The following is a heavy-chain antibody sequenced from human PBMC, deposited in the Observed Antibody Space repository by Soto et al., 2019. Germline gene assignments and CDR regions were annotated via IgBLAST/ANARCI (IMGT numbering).Heavy chain of an antibody. CDR3: ARHPSDFWFDP. J-gene: IGHJ5*02. CDR2: IYYGGST. V-gene: IGHV4-39*01. CDR1: GGSISSSSYF. Sequence: QLQLQESGPGLLKPSETLSLTCSVSGGSISSSSYFWGWIRQPPGKGLEWIGSIYYGGSTYYNPSIKSRVSVSVDTSKKQSSPKLSSVTAADTAVYYCARHPSDFWFDPWGQGTLVTVSS. D-gene: IGHD2-21*02.